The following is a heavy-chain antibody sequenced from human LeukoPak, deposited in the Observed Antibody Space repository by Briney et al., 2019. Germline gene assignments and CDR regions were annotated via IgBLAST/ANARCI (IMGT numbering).Heavy chain of an antibody. CDR1: GFAFSSNS. CDR2: ISYDGSNK. Sequence: SGGSLRLSCAASGFAFSSNSMNWVRQAPGKGLEWVAVISYDGSNKYYADSVKGRFTISRDNSKNTLYLQMNSLRAEDTAVYYCVADFWSGLTLTNWFDPWGQGTLVTVSS. J-gene: IGHJ5*02. CDR3: VADFWSGLTLTNWFDP. D-gene: IGHD3-3*01. V-gene: IGHV3-30*03.